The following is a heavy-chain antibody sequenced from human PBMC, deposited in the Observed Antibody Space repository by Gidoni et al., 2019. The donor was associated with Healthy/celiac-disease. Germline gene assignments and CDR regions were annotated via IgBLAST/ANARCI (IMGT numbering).Heavy chain of an antibody. CDR1: GFPFTSYA. J-gene: IGHJ6*02. CDR2: ISGSGGST. Sequence: EVQLLESGGGLVQPGGSLRLSCAASGFPFTSYAMSWVRQAPGKGLEWVSAISGSGGSTYYADSVKGRFTISRDNSKNTLYLQMNSLRAEDTAVYYCAKGSGYYYYYYGMDVWGQGTTVTVSS. CDR3: AKGSGYYYYYYGMDV. V-gene: IGHV3-23*01. D-gene: IGHD3-3*01.